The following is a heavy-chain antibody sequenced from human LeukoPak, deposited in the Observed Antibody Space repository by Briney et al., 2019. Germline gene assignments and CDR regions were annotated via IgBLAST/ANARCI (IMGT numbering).Heavy chain of an antibody. J-gene: IGHJ4*02. D-gene: IGHD5-18*01. Sequence: PGGSLRPSCAASGFTFDDYAMHWVRQAPGKGLEWVSGISWNSGSIGYADSVKGRFTISRDNAKNSLYLQMNSLRAEDTALYYCAKVRGYSYGPNDYWGQGTLVTVSS. CDR1: GFTFDDYA. CDR2: ISWNSGSI. CDR3: AKVRGYSYGPNDY. V-gene: IGHV3-9*01.